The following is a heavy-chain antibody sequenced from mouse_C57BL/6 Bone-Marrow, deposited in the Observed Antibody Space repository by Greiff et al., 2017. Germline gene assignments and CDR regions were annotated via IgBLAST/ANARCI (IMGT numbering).Heavy chain of an antibody. Sequence: EVKLMESGPELVKPGASVKISCKASGYSFTDYNMNWVKQSNGKSLEWIGVINPNYGTTSYNQKFKGKATLTVDQSSSTAYMQLNSLTSEDSAVYYCASMRHYGSSPYWYFDVWGTGTTVTVSS. D-gene: IGHD1-1*01. V-gene: IGHV1-39*01. CDR1: GYSFTDYN. CDR2: INPNYGTT. J-gene: IGHJ1*03. CDR3: ASMRHYGSSPYWYFDV.